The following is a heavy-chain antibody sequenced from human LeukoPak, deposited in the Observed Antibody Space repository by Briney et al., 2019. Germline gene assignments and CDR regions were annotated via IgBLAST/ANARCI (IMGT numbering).Heavy chain of an antibody. CDR2: TYYRSNLIN. D-gene: IGHD1-26*01. CDR1: GDSVFSSTAA. V-gene: IGHV6-1*01. J-gene: IGHJ4*02. CDR3: ARDDVGRRYDY. Sequence: SQTLSLTCAISGDSVFSSTAAWNWIRLYPSRGLEWLGRTYYRSNLINEYAISVRGRIAINPDTSKNQFSLQLNSVTPEDTAVYFCARDDVGRRYDYWGQGIRVTVSS.